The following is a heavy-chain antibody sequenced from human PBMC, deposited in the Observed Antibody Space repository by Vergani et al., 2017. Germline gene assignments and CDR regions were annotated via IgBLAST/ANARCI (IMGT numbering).Heavy chain of an antibody. D-gene: IGHD3-22*01. CDR3: ARDRTPWGIVALEGDY. V-gene: IGHV3-33*08. CDR2: IWYDGSNK. J-gene: IGHJ4*02. CDR1: GFTFSSYG. Sequence: QVQLVESGGGVVQPGRSLRLSCAASGFTFSSYGMHWVRQAPGKGLEWVAVIWYDGSNKYYADSVKGRFTISRDNSKNTLYLQMNSLRAEDTAVYYCARDRTPWGIVALEGDYWGQGTLVTVSS.